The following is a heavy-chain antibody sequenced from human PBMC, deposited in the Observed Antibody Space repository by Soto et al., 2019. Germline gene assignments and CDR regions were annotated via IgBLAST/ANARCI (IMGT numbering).Heavy chain of an antibody. CDR3: AKMLRGYSSSWYEHY. Sequence: GSLRLSCAASGFTFSSYAMSWVRQAPGKGLEWVSAISGSGGSTYYADSVKGRFTISRDNSKNTLYLQMNSLRAEDTAVYYCAKMLRGYSSSWYEHYWGQGTLVTVSS. CDR1: GFTFSSYA. J-gene: IGHJ4*02. V-gene: IGHV3-23*01. CDR2: ISGSGGST. D-gene: IGHD6-13*01.